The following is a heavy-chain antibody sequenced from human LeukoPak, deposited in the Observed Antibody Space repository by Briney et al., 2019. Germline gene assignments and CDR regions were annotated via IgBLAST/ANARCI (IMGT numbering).Heavy chain of an antibody. J-gene: IGHJ4*02. D-gene: IGHD3-9*01. CDR2: IYYSGST. CDR1: GGSISSGDYY. V-gene: IGHV4-30-4*01. CDR3: ARGPSDYDILTGYSDPGSLDY. Sequence: SETLSLTCTVSGGSISSGDYYWSWIRQPPGKGLEWIGYIYYSGSTYYNPSLKSRVTISVDTSKNQFSLKLSSVTAADTAVYYCARGPSDYDILTGYSDPGSLDYWGQGTLVTVSS.